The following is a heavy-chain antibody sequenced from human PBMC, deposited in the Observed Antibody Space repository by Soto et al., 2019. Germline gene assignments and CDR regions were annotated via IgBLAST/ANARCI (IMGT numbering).Heavy chain of an antibody. CDR2: ISNEEANK. CDR3: AKGSSGYYYPHLDN. J-gene: IGHJ4*02. Sequence: PGGSLRLSCAASGFTFSSYGMHWVRQAPGKGLEWAAVISNEEANKNYVDSVKGRFTVSRDNSKNTLSLQMNSLRVEDTAIYYCAKGSSGYYYPHLDNWGQGTPVTVSS. CDR1: GFTFSSYG. D-gene: IGHD3-22*01. V-gene: IGHV3-30*18.